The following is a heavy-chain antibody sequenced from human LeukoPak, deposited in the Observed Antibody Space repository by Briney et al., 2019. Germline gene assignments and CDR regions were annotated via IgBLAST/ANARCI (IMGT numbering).Heavy chain of an antibody. D-gene: IGHD4-11*01. CDR2: IIPIFGTA. V-gene: IGHV1-69*13. CDR3: ARGKYSRYYYYGMDV. Sequence: SVKVSFKASGGTFSSYAISWVRQAPGQGLELMGGIIPIFGTANYAQKFQGRVTITADESTSTAYMELSSLRSEDTAVYYCARGKYSRYYYYGMDVWGQGTTVTVSS. CDR1: GGTFSSYA. J-gene: IGHJ6*02.